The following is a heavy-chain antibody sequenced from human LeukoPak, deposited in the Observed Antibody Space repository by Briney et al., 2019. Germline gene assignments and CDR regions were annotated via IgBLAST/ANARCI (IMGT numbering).Heavy chain of an antibody. J-gene: IGHJ3*02. CDR1: GFTFSNAW. V-gene: IGHV3-15*01. CDR3: TTVKDYVHAFDI. CDR2: IKSKTDGGTT. D-gene: IGHD3-16*01. Sequence: GGSLRLSCAASGFTFSNAWMSWVRQAPGKGLEWVGRIKSKTDGGTTDYAAPVKGRFTISRDDSKNTLYLQMSSLKTEDTAVYYCTTVKDYVHAFDIWGQGTMVTVSS.